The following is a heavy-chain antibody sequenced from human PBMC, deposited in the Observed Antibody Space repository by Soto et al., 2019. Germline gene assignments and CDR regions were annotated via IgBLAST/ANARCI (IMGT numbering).Heavy chain of an antibody. V-gene: IGHV3-23*01. Sequence: GESLKISCAASGFTFSNFAMSWVRQAPGKGLEWVSAISGSGGSANYADSVKGRFTISSDNSKNTLALQMNTLRAEDTAVYYCAKHGGGAAVVTLRYSYFDSWGQGALVTVSS. J-gene: IGHJ4*02. CDR3: AKHGGGAAVVTLRYSYFDS. CDR1: GFTFSNFA. D-gene: IGHD2-15*01. CDR2: ISGSGGSA.